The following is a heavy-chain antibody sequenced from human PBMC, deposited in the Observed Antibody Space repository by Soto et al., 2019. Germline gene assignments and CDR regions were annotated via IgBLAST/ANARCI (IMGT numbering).Heavy chain of an antibody. CDR1: GFTFDTYW. D-gene: IGHD2-21*01. J-gene: IGHJ6*02. V-gene: IGHV3-74*01. Sequence: GSLRLSCAASGFTFDTYWMNWVRQAPGKGPERLSGINSDGTISSYADSVKGRFIISRDNARNTLSLQMNSLRADDTAVYYCARLSGDHSAFFSYGMDAWGQGTTVTVSS. CDR2: INSDGTIS. CDR3: ARLSGDHSAFFSYGMDA.